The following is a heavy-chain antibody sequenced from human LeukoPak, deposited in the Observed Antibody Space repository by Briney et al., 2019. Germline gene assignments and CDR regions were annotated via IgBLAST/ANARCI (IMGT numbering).Heavy chain of an antibody. CDR2: ISYDGSNK. CDR1: GFTFSSYA. V-gene: IGHV3-30-3*01. Sequence: PGGSLRLSCAASGFTFSSYAMHWVRQAPGKGLEWVAVISYDGSNKYYADSVKGRFTISRDNSKNTLYLQMNSLRAEDTAVYYCARDQVGYCSGGSCYLYYWGQGTLVTVSS. CDR3: ARDQVGYCSGGSCYLYY. J-gene: IGHJ4*02. D-gene: IGHD2-15*01.